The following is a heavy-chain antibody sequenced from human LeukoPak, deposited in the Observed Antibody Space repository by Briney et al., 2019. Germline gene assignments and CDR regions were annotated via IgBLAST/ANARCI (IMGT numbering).Heavy chain of an antibody. V-gene: IGHV4-34*01. D-gene: IGHD3-9*01. J-gene: IGHJ3*02. Sequence: PSETLSLTCAVYGGSFSGYYWSWIRQPPGKGLEWIGEINHSGSTNYNPSLKSRVAISVDTSKNQFSLKLSSVTAADTAVYYCARGLVRYFDWLNAFDIWGQGTMVTVSS. CDR3: ARGLVRYFDWLNAFDI. CDR1: GGSFSGYY. CDR2: INHSGST.